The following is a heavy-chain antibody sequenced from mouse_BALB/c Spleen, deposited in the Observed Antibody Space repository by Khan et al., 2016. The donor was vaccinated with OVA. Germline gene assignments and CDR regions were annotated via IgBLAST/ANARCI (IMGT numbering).Heavy chain of an antibody. Sequence: EVQLQESGPGLVKPSQSLSLTCTVTGYSITSDYAWNWIRQFPGNKLEWMGYISYSGRTSYNPSLKSRISITRTPSKNQFFLQLHSVTTEDTATYYCARSVTITTVVATDFDYWGQGTTLTVSS. V-gene: IGHV3-2*02. CDR3: ARSVTITTVVATDFDY. D-gene: IGHD1-1*01. CDR1: GYSITSDYA. CDR2: ISYSGRT. J-gene: IGHJ2*01.